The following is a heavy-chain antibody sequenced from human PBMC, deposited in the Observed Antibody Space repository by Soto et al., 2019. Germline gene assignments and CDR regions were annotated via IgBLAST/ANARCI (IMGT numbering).Heavy chain of an antibody. D-gene: IGHD2-15*01. Sequence: QVQLVQSGAEVKKPGSSVKVSCKASGGTFSSYAISWVRQAPGQGLEWMGGIIPIFGTANYAQKFQGRVTVTADESTSTAYMELSSLRSEDTGVYYCARIRGVRSGGSCYGAEAFDIWGQGTMVTVSS. CDR3: ARIRGVRSGGSCYGAEAFDI. CDR2: IIPIFGTA. J-gene: IGHJ3*02. CDR1: GGTFSSYA. V-gene: IGHV1-69*12.